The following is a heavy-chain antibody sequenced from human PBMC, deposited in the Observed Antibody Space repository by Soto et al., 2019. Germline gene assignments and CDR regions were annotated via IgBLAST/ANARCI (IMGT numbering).Heavy chain of an antibody. J-gene: IGHJ3*02. D-gene: IGHD3-22*01. V-gene: IGHV1-69*16. Sequence: SVKVSCKASGGGNLRDYRTTWVRRAPGQGLEWMGGIIPKLGSANYAQKFQGRVTITTDASTSTAYMELRSLRSDDTAVYYCARRESYYYYDSSGYYTSDAFDIWGQGTMVTGSS. CDR3: ARRESYYYYDSSGYYTSDAFDI. CDR2: IIPKLGSA. CDR1: GGGNLRDYR.